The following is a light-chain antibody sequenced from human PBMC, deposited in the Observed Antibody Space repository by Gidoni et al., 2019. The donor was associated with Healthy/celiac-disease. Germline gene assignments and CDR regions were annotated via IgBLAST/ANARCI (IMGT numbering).Light chain of an antibody. Sequence: QSALTQPASVSGSPGQSITISCTGTSSDVGGYNYVSWYQQHLGKAPKLMIYEVSNRPPGVSNRFSGSKSGNTASLTISGLQAEDEADYYCSSYTSSSTLVVFGGGTKLTVL. J-gene: IGLJ2*01. V-gene: IGLV2-14*01. CDR1: SSDVGGYNY. CDR3: SSYTSSSTLVV. CDR2: EVS.